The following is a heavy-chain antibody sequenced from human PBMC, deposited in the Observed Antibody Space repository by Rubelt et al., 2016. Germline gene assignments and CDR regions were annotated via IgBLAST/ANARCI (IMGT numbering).Heavy chain of an antibody. V-gene: IGHV4-34*01. CDR1: GGSFSGYY. CDR2: IYYSGST. Sequence: QVQLQQWGAGLLKPSETLSLTCAVYGGSFSGYYWSWIRQPPGKGLEWIGSIYYSGSTYSNPSFKSRIRISSATSKNQFSRKLSYVTAADTAVYYCATSGGEFNFDYWGQGTLVTVSS. CDR3: ATSGGEFNFDY. D-gene: IGHD3-16*01. J-gene: IGHJ4*02.